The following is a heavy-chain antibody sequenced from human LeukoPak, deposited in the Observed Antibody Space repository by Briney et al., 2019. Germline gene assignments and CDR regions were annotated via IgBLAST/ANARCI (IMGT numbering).Heavy chain of an antibody. D-gene: IGHD3-22*01. CDR1: GFTVSSNY. Sequence: GGSLRLSCAASGFTVSSNYMSWVRQAPGKGLEWVSLIYSGGDAYYADSVKGRFTISRDNSKNTLYLHMSSLRAEDTAVYYCASAEYYVSTGYLDYWGQGTLVTVSS. CDR3: ASAEYYVSTGYLDY. CDR2: IYSGGDA. V-gene: IGHV3-53*01. J-gene: IGHJ4*02.